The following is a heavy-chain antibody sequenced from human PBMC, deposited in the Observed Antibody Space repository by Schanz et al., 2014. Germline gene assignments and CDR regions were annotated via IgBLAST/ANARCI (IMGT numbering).Heavy chain of an antibody. CDR2: MPYDGSIK. CDR1: GFTFVANN. D-gene: IGHD2-2*01. Sequence: GQLAESGGGLVRPGGPRRLSFAAPGFTFVANNMTGVRRPPGKGLEWVAAMPYDGSIKYYGDSVKGRFTIARDNSKNTLYLHMNALRSEDTPVYYCAKDSTHIDIVLVPTAIDYWGQGTLVTVSS. CDR3: AKDSTHIDIVLVPTAIDY. V-gene: IGHV3-30*02. J-gene: IGHJ4*02.